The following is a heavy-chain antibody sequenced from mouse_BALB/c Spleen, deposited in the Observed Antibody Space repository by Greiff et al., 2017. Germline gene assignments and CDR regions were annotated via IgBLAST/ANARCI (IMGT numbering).Heavy chain of an antibody. CDR3: ARGGYYGLAY. J-gene: IGHJ3*01. Sequence: EVKLMESGGGLVKPGGSLKLSCAASGFTFSSYAMSWVRQTPEKRLEWVASISSGGSTYYPDSVKGRFTISRDNARNILYLQMSSLRSEDTAMYYCARGGYYGLAYWGQGTLVTVSA. CDR1: GFTFSSYA. D-gene: IGHD2-1*01. CDR2: ISSGGST. V-gene: IGHV5-6-5*01.